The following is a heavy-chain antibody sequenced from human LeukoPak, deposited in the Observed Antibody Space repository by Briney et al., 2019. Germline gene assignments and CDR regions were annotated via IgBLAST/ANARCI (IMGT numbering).Heavy chain of an antibody. J-gene: IGHJ5*02. CDR1: GGTFSSYA. Sequence: SVKVSCKASGGTFSSYAISWVRQAPGQGLEWMGGIIPIFGTANYAQKFQGRVTITADKSTSTAYMELSSLRSEDTAVYYCARDFGIATRSLSPWGQGTLVTLPS. CDR2: IIPIFGTA. CDR3: ARDFGIATRSLSP. D-gene: IGHD6-13*01. V-gene: IGHV1-69*06.